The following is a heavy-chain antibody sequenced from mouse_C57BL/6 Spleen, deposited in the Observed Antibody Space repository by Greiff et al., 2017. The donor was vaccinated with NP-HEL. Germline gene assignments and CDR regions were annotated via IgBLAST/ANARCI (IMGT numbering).Heavy chain of an antibody. CDR2: IYPGDGDT. CDR1: GYAFSSYW. V-gene: IGHV1-80*01. Sequence: QVQLQQSGAELVKPGASVKISCKASGYAFSSYWMNWVKQRPGKGLEWIGQIYPGDGDTNYNGKFKGKATLTADKSSSTAYMQLSSLTSEDSAVYFCARRGVYYGSSYGYCDVWGTGTTVTVSS. J-gene: IGHJ1*03. D-gene: IGHD1-1*01. CDR3: ARRGVYYGSSYGYCDV.